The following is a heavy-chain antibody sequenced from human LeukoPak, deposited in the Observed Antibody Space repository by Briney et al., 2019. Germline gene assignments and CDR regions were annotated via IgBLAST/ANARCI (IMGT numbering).Heavy chain of an antibody. CDR2: ISSSSSTI. CDR1: GFSFTNYA. D-gene: IGHD1-26*01. J-gene: IGHJ4*02. CDR3: ARDQVVGATGFDY. Sequence: GGSLRLSCTGSGFSFTNYAMHWVRQAPGKGLEWVSYISSSSSTIYYADSVKGRFTISRDNAKNSLYLQMNSLRAEDTAVHYCARDQVVGATGFDYWGQGTLVTVSS. V-gene: IGHV3-48*01.